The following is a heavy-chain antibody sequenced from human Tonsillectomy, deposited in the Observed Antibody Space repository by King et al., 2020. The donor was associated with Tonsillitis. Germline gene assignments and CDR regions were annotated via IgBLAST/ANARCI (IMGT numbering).Heavy chain of an antibody. CDR1: GFTFSNAW. J-gene: IGHJ3*02. V-gene: IGHV3-15*01. Sequence: VQLVESGGGLVKPWGSLRLSCAASGFTFSNAWMDWVRQAPGKGLEWVGRIRSKTDCGKTEYAVPVKGRFTNSRDDSKKTLYMKRNSLKTEDTAVYYCTTVSELHYYGSGAPFAFVIWGQGTMVTVSS. CDR2: IRSKTDCGKT. D-gene: IGHD3-10*01. CDR3: TTVSELHYYGSGAPFAFVI.